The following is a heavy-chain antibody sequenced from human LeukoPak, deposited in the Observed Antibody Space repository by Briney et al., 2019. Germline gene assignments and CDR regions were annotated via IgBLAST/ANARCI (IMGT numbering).Heavy chain of an antibody. CDR2: ISGSGGST. V-gene: IGHV3-23*01. Sequence: GGSLRLSCAASGFTFSSYAMSWVRQAPGKGLEWVSGISGSGGSTYYADSVKGRFTISRDNSKNTLYLQMNSLRAEDTAVYYCASLDYGGNSGIDYWGQGTLVTVSS. CDR1: GFTFSSYA. J-gene: IGHJ4*02. CDR3: ASLDYGGNSGIDY. D-gene: IGHD4-23*01.